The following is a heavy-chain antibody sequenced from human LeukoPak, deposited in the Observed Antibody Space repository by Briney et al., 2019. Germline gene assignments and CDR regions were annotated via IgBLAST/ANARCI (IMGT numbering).Heavy chain of an antibody. Sequence: TGGSLRLSCAASGFTFDDYAMHWVRQAPGKGLEWVSGISWNSGSIGYADSVKGRFTISRDNAKNSLYLQMNSLRAEDTALYYCAKDSGYEGWYLDLWGRGTLVTVSS. V-gene: IGHV3-9*01. J-gene: IGHJ2*01. CDR3: AKDSGYEGWYLDL. CDR2: ISWNSGSI. D-gene: IGHD5-12*01. CDR1: GFTFDDYA.